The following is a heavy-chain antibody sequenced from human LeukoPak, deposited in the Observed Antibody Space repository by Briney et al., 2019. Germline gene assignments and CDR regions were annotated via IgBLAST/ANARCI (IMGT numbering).Heavy chain of an antibody. V-gene: IGHV1-2*02. CDR3: VVSARRSDAFDI. CDR1: GYTFNSYA. J-gene: IGHJ3*02. D-gene: IGHD2-15*01. CDR2: INPNSGGT. Sequence: GASVKVSCKASGYTFNSYAMHWVRQAPGQGLEWMGWINPNSGGTNYAQKFQGRVTMTRDTSISTAYMELSRLRSDDTAVYYCVVSARRSDAFDIWGQGTMVTVSS.